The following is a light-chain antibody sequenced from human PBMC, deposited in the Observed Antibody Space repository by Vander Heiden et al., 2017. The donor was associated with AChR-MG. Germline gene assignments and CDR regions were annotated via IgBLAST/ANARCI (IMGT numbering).Light chain of an antibody. Sequence: DIVMTQSPDSLAVSLGERATINCKSSQTVLYNSNNKNYLAWYQQKPGQPPKLLIYWASTRESGVPDRFSGSGSGTDFTLTISSLQAEDVAVYYCQQDDSIPLTFGPGTKVDIQ. V-gene: IGKV4-1*01. J-gene: IGKJ3*01. CDR1: QTVLYNSNNKNY. CDR3: QQDDSIPLT. CDR2: WAS.